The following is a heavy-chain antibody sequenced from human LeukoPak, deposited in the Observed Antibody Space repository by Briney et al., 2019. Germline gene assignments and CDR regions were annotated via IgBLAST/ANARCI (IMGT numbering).Heavy chain of an antibody. CDR2: IYPSDSDT. CDR1: GYSFTSYW. V-gene: IGHV5-51*01. Sequence: GESLKISCKGSGYSFTSYWIGWARQMPGKGLEWMGIIYPSDSDTRYSPSFQGQVTISAEKSIRTAYLQWSSLKASDTAMYYCARQYSHLLGSDYFDYWGQGTLVTVSS. CDR3: ARQYSHLLGSDYFDY. J-gene: IGHJ4*02. D-gene: IGHD2-15*01.